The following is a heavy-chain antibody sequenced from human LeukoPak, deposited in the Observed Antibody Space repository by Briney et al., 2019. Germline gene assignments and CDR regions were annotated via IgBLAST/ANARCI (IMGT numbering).Heavy chain of an antibody. Sequence: GGSLRLSCAASGFTFSSYAMHWVRQAPGEGLEWVAVISYDGSNKYYADSVKGRFTISRDNSKNTLYLQMNSLRAEDTAVYYCASRVDSSGYYPKRGVVDWGQGTLVTVSS. D-gene: IGHD3-22*01. CDR1: GFTFSSYA. J-gene: IGHJ4*02. CDR2: ISYDGSNK. V-gene: IGHV3-30-3*01. CDR3: ASRVDSSGYYPKRGVVD.